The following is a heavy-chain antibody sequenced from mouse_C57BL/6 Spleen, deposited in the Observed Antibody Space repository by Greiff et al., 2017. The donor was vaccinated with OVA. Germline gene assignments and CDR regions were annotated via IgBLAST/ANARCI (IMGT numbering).Heavy chain of an antibody. Sequence: QVQLKQSGAELVRPGSSVKMSCKASGYTFTSYGISWVKQRTGQGLEWIGEIYPRSGNTYYNEKFKGKATLTADKSSSTAYMELRSLTSEDSAVYFCAREPYYYGSSQGYFDVWGTGTTVTVSS. D-gene: IGHD1-1*01. J-gene: IGHJ1*03. CDR1: GYTFTSYG. CDR3: AREPYYYGSSQGYFDV. CDR2: IYPRSGNT. V-gene: IGHV1-81*01.